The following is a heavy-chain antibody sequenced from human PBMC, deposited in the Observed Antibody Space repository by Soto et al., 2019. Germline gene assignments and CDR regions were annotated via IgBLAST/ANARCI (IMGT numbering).Heavy chain of an antibody. V-gene: IGHV1-8*02. D-gene: IGHD3-3*02. J-gene: IGHJ6*02. CDR1: GGTFSSYD. Sequence: GASVKVSCKASGGTFSSYDINWVRQATGQGLEWMGWMNPNSGNTGYAQKFQGRVTMTRNTSISTAYMELSSLRSEDTAVYYCARGRRDHFWSGYSYYYYYYGMDVWGQGTTVTVSS. CDR3: ARGRRDHFWSGYSYYYYYYGMDV. CDR2: MNPNSGNT.